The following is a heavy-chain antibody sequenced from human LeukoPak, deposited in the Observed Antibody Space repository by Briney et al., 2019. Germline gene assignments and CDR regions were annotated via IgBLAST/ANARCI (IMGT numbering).Heavy chain of an antibody. CDR3: ARASMVRGVMGDDAFDI. CDR1: GFTFRSYE. V-gene: IGHV3-48*03. D-gene: IGHD3-10*01. J-gene: IGHJ3*02. Sequence: GGSLRLSCAASGFTFRSYEMNWVRQAPGKGPEWVAYISSSGSTIYYADSVKGRFTISRDNAKNSLYLQMNSLRAEDTAVYYCARASMVRGVMGDDAFDIWGQGTMVTVSS. CDR2: ISSSGSTI.